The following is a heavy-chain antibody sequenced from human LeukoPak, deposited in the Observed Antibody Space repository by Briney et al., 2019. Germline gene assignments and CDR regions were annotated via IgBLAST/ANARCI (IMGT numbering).Heavy chain of an antibody. J-gene: IGHJ4*02. CDR1: GFTFSSYG. CDR3: AKDQPHYYDSSGSAPYFDY. Sequence: PGGSLRLSXAASGFTFSSYGMHWVRQAPGKGLEWVAFIRYDGSNKYYADSVKGRFTISRDNSKNTLYLQMNSLRAEDTAVYYCAKDQPHYYDSSGSAPYFDYWGQGTLVTVSS. CDR2: IRYDGSNK. D-gene: IGHD3-22*01. V-gene: IGHV3-30*02.